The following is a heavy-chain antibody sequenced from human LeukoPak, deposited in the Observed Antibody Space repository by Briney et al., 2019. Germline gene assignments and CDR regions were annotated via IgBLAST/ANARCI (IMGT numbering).Heavy chain of an antibody. J-gene: IGHJ4*02. CDR2: IHPNGGRT. V-gene: IGHV1-2*02. Sequence: ASVKVSCTSSGYSFTGHYMHWVRQGPGQGLEWMGWIHPNGGRTNYAPKFQGRVTMTRDTSVTTDYMELSWLTSDDTAVYYCTRDHNWGADYWGQGTLITVSS. CDR3: TRDHNWGADY. CDR1: GYSFTGHY. D-gene: IGHD7-27*01.